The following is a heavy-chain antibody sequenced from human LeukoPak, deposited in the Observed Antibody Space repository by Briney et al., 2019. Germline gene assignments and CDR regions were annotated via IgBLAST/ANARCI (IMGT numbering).Heavy chain of an antibody. V-gene: IGHV4-61*02. J-gene: IGHJ4*02. Sequence: SETLSLTCTLSRDSISSVSYYWSWIREPAGKGLEWIGRIYTDGSTEYNPSLKSRVTVSVDTSKNQFSLKLSSVTAADTAVYYCAKGGYFDWLLPLDYWGQGTLVTVSS. CDR3: AKGGYFDWLLPLDY. CDR2: IYTDGST. CDR1: RDSISSVSYY. D-gene: IGHD3-9*01.